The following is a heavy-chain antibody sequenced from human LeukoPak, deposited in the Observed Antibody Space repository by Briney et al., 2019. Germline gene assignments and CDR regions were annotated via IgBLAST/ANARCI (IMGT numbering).Heavy chain of an antibody. Sequence: TGGSLRLSCAASGFTFSDCYISWIRQAPGKGLEWISYISGPSSYTNYADSVKGRFTISRDNAKNSLYLQMNSLRAEDTAVYYCARDPGVSRYALDAFDIWGQGTMVTVSS. V-gene: IGHV3-11*06. D-gene: IGHD3-10*01. CDR2: ISGPSSYT. CDR1: GFTFSDCY. J-gene: IGHJ3*02. CDR3: ARDPGVSRYALDAFDI.